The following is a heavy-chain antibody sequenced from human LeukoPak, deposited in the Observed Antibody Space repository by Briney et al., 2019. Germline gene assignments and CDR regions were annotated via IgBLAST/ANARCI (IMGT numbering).Heavy chain of an antibody. CDR1: GGTFSSYA. J-gene: IGHJ4*02. V-gene: IGHV1-69*04. CDR2: IIPILGIA. CDR3: ARYAALAGNFDY. D-gene: IGHD6-19*01. Sequence: SVKVSCKASGGTFSSYAISWVRQAPGQGLEWMGRIIPILGIANYAQKFQGRVTITADKSTSTAYMELSSLRSEDTAVYYCARYAALAGNFDYWGQGTLVTVSS.